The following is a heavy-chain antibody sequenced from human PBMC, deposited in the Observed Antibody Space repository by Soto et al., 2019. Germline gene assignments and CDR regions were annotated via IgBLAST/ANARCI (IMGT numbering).Heavy chain of an antibody. CDR2: ISGSGGST. V-gene: IGHV3-23*01. D-gene: IGHD6-25*01. CDR3: AKGPAARGVVNWFDP. Sequence: EVQLLESGGGLVQLGGSLRLSCAASGFTFSSYAMSWVRQAPGKGLEWVSAISGSGGSTYYADSVKGRFTISRDNSKNTLYLQMNSLRAEDTAVYYCAKGPAARGVVNWFDPWGQGTLVTVSS. J-gene: IGHJ5*02. CDR1: GFTFSSYA.